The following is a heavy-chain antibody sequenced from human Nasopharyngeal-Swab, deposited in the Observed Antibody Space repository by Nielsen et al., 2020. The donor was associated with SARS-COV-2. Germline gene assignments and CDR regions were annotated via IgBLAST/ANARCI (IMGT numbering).Heavy chain of an antibody. J-gene: IGHJ6*02. Sequence: GESLKISCAASGFTFSSYGMHWVRQAPGKGLEWVAVIWYDGSNKYYADSVKGRFTISRDNSKNTLYLQMNSLRAEDTAVYYCARGSKFYYAMDFWAKGPRSPSP. CDR3: ARGSKFYYAMDF. D-gene: IGHD3-10*01. CDR2: IWYDGSNK. V-gene: IGHV3-33*01. CDR1: GFTFSSYG.